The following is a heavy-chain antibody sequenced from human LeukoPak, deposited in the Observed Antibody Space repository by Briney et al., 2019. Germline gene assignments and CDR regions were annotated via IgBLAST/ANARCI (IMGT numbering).Heavy chain of an antibody. CDR1: GFTFSNYA. Sequence: GGSLRLSCAASGFTFSNYAMSWVRQAPGKGLEWVSGISGRSGNTYYAGSVKGRFTISRDNSKNTLYLQMNSLRAEDTAVYYCAKEPLDCGGDCAAFDYWGQGTLVNVSS. D-gene: IGHD2-21*02. CDR3: AKEPLDCGGDCAAFDY. V-gene: IGHV3-23*01. J-gene: IGHJ4*02. CDR2: ISGRSGNT.